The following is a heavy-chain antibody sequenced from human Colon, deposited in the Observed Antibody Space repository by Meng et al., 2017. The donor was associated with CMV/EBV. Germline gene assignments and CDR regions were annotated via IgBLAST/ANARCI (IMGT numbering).Heavy chain of an antibody. CDR3: ARDLLYDSSGYYYYGMDV. D-gene: IGHD3-22*01. J-gene: IGHJ6*02. V-gene: IGHV3-48*04. Sequence: GGSLRLSCAASGFTFSSYSMNWVRQAPGKGLEWDSYISSSSSTIYYADSVKGRFTISRDNAKNSLYLQMNSLRAEDTAVYYCARDLLYDSSGYYYYGMDVWGQGTTVTVSS. CDR1: GFTFSSYS. CDR2: ISSSSSTI.